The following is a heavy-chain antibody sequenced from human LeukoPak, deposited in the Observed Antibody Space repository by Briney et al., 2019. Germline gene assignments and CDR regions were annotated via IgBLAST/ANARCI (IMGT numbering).Heavy chain of an antibody. CDR1: GGSISSYY. V-gene: IGHV4-4*07. J-gene: IGHJ6*02. CDR3: ARGPSQYYYYYGMDV. CDR2: IYTSGST. Sequence: SETLSLTCTVSGGSISSYYWSWIRQPAGKGLEWIGRIYTSGSTNYNPSLKSRVTMSVDTSRNQFSLKLSSVTAADTAVYYCARGPSQYYYYYGMDVWGQGTTVTVSS.